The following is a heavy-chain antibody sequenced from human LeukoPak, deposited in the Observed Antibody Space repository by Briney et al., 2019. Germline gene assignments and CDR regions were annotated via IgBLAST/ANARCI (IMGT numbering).Heavy chain of an antibody. Sequence: GGSLRLSCVASGFTFTKCAMSWIRQAPGKGLEWVAIITATGDTAYYADSVKGRFTISRDNSRNTVYMQMNSLRAEDTAVYYCAKASRLYWNDGPDWFDPWGQGTLVTVSS. V-gene: IGHV3-23*01. CDR2: ITATGDTA. CDR3: AKASRLYWNDGPDWFDP. D-gene: IGHD1-1*01. J-gene: IGHJ5*02. CDR1: GFTFTKCA.